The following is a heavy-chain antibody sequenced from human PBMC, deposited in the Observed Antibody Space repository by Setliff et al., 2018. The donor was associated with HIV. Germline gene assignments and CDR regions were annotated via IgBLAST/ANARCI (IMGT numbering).Heavy chain of an antibody. CDR1: GDSISSSNW. D-gene: IGHD3-3*01. Sequence: SETLSLTCAVSGDSISSSNWWNWVRQPPGTGLEWIGEIHHGGTTNYNPSLKSRLSILLDKSNNQLSLKVNSVTAADTAAYYCARQSGYTRGWDIFGVVAGSFDIWGLGTMVTVS. V-gene: IGHV4-4*02. CDR3: ARQSGYTRGWDIFGVVAGSFDI. CDR2: IHHGGTT. J-gene: IGHJ3*02.